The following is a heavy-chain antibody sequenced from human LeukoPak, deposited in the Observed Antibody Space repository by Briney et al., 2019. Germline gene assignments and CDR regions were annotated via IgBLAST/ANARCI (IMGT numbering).Heavy chain of an antibody. J-gene: IGHJ4*02. CDR3: VKHGSGWSFDY. CDR2: IQNTGGT. V-gene: IGHV4-59*01. Sequence: SETLSLTCTVSSASISSYYWGWIRQSPGKGLEWIGYIQNTGGTNYNPSLKGRVSISKDTSKNQFSLQVRSVTAADTAVYYCVKHGSGWSFDYWGQGTLVTVSS. CDR1: SASISSYY. D-gene: IGHD6-19*01.